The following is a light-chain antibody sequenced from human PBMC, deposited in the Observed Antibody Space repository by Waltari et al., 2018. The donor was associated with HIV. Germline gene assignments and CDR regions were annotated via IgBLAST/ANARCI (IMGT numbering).Light chain of an antibody. V-gene: IGLV2-18*02. CDR1: SSDVGSYNR. J-gene: IGLJ2*01. CDR3: SSYTSSTVV. CDR2: EVN. Sequence: QSALTQPPSVSGSPGQSVTISCTGTSSDVGSYNRVSWYPQPPGTAPKLMIYEVNNRPSGVPDRFSGSKSGNTASLTISGLQAEDEADYYCSSYTSSTVVFGGGTKLTVL.